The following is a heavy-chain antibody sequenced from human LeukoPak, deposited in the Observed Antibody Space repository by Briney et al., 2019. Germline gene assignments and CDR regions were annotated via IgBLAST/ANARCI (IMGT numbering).Heavy chain of an antibody. J-gene: IGHJ4*02. Sequence: SQTLSLTCTVSGGSISSGSYYWRWIRQPAGKGLEWIGRIYTSGSTNYNPSLKSRVTISVDTSKNQFSLKLSSVTAADTAVYYCASTGRVGATSGSDYWGQGTLVTVSS. CDR1: GGSISSGSYY. CDR3: ASTGRVGATSGSDY. CDR2: IYTSGST. D-gene: IGHD1-26*01. V-gene: IGHV4-61*02.